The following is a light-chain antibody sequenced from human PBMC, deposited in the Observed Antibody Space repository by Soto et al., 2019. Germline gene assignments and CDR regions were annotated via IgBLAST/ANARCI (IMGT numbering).Light chain of an antibody. CDR3: QQYNLWPWT. CDR1: QSVSTN. CDR2: GAS. Sequence: DIVMTQSPATLSVSPGERATLSCRASQSVSTNLAWYQRKPGQPPRLLIHGASTRATGVPARFSGTGSGTEFALTISSLQSEDLAVYYCQQYNLWPWTFGQGTKVEIK. J-gene: IGKJ1*01. V-gene: IGKV3-15*01.